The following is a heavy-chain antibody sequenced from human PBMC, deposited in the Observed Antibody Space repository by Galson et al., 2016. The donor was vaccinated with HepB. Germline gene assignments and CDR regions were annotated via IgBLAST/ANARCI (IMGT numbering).Heavy chain of an antibody. CDR2: INHRGSP. V-gene: IGHV4-34*01. D-gene: IGHD3-22*01. Sequence: LSLTCAVYGGSFSGYYWTWIRQSPGKGLEWIGEINHRGSPNHHHSLKSRVTLLVDTSKNQFSLNLTSVTAADTAVYYCARGRSGYFWDYWGQGTLVTVSS. J-gene: IGHJ4*02. CDR1: GGSFSGYY. CDR3: ARGRSGYFWDY.